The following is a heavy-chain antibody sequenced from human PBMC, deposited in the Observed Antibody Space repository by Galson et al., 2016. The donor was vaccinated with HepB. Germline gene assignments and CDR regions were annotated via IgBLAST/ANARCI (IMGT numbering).Heavy chain of an antibody. J-gene: IGHJ4*02. D-gene: IGHD3-16*01. Sequence: SLRLSCAASGFTFSSYVMTWVRQAPGKGLEWVAALSDGGERTDYADSVKGRFIISRDNSKNTVYLKMNSLRVEDTAVYYCTRRTRGSPDYGGQGTLITVSS. CDR3: TRRTRGSPDY. CDR1: GFTFSSYV. CDR2: LSDGGERT. V-gene: IGHV3-23*01.